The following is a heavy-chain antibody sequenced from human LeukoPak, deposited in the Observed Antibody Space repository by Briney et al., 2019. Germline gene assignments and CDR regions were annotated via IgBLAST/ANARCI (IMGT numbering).Heavy chain of an antibody. CDR2: IYPGDSDT. CDR1: GYSFTTYW. Sequence: GESLKISCKGSGYSFTTYWIGWVRQTPGKGLEWMGLIYPGDSDTRYSPSFQGQFSMSADKSINTAYLQWSSLKASDTAMYYCAKSPLGQQWLVRDWGQGTLVTVSS. CDR3: AKSPLGQQWLVRD. J-gene: IGHJ4*02. V-gene: IGHV5-51*01. D-gene: IGHD6-19*01.